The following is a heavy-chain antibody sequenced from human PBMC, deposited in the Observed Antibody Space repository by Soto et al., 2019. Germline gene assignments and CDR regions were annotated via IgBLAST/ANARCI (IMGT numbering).Heavy chain of an antibody. Sequence: ASVKVSCKASGYTFTNYAVHWVRQAPGQRLEWMGWINAGNGNTRFSQNLQGRVTITRDTSARTVYMELSSLRSEDTAVYYCARGHLAVVPVASWFYYREVWGKGTTVTVSS. V-gene: IGHV1-3*01. CDR1: GYTFTNYA. J-gene: IGHJ6*03. CDR3: ARGHLAVVPVASWFYYREV. D-gene: IGHD2-2*01. CDR2: INAGNGNT.